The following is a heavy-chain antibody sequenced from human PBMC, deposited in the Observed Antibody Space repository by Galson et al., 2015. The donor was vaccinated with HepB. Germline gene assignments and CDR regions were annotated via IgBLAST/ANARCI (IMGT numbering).Heavy chain of an antibody. CDR2: ISGGGSGI. CDR3: ASTEYYYDNSGYGLKSQTFDY. Sequence: SLRLSCAGSGFTFSRCAMSWVHQAPGKGLEWVSGISGGGSGIYYADSVKGRFTISRDNSRKTLYLQMNSLRAEDTAVYYCASTEYYYDNSGYGLKSQTFDYWGQGTQVTVSS. V-gene: IGHV3-23*01. D-gene: IGHD3-22*01. J-gene: IGHJ4*02. CDR1: GFTFSRCA.